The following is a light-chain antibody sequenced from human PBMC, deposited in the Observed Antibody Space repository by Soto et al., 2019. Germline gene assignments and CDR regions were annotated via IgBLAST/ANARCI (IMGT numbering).Light chain of an antibody. CDR2: GAS. Sequence: EIVLTHSPGTLSLSPGERATLSCRASQSVSSNLAWYQQKPGQAPRLLIYGASTRATGIPARFSGSGSGTEFTLTISSLQSEDYAVYYCHQYNNWPPWTVGQGTKVDIK. CDR3: HQYNNWPPWT. V-gene: IGKV3-15*01. J-gene: IGKJ1*01. CDR1: QSVSSN.